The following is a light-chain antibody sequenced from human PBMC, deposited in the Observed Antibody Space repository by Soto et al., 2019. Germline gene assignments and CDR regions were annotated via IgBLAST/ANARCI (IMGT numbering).Light chain of an antibody. CDR1: SSEVGGYTY. J-gene: IGLJ1*01. V-gene: IGLV2-11*01. CDR3: CSYAGSSSYV. CDR2: DVT. Sequence: QSALTQPRSVSGSPGQSVTISCTGNSSEVGGYTYVSWYQQHPGKAPKLMIYDVTQRPSGVPDRFSGSKSGNTASPTISGLQAEDEADYYCCSYAGSSSYVFGTGTKVTVL.